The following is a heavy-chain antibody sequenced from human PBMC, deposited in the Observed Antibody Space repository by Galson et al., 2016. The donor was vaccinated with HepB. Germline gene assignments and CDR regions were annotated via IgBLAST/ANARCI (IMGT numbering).Heavy chain of an antibody. Sequence: SLRLSCAASGFTFSSYNPHWVRQAPGKGLEYVSTINHNGGTTYYADSVKGRFTISRDNSKNTLYLQMSSLRAEDTAVYYCGKTLGYGYGIHFFDCWGQGTLVTVSS. J-gene: IGHJ4*02. CDR1: GFTFSSYN. D-gene: IGHD5-18*01. CDR3: GKTLGYGYGIHFFDC. V-gene: IGHV3-64D*09. CDR2: INHNGGTT.